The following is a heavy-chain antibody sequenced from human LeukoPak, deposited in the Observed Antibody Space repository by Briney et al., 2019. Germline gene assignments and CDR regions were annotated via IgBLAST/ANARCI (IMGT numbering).Heavy chain of an antibody. V-gene: IGHV1-69*04. CDR1: GGTFSSYA. CDR2: IIPILGIA. Sequence: SVKVSCKASGGTFSSYAISWVRQAPGQGLEWMGRIIPILGIANYAQKFQGRVTITADKSTGTAYMELSSLRSEDTAVYYCASGGAPGYWGQGTLVTVSS. D-gene: IGHD3-16*01. J-gene: IGHJ4*02. CDR3: ASGGAPGY.